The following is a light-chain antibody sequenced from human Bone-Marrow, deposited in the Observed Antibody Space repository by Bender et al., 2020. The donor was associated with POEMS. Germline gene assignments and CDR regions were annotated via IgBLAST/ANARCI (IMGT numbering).Light chain of an antibody. V-gene: IGLV1-44*01. CDR3: AAWEDSLNGWV. Sequence: QSVLTQPPSVSEAPGQRVAISCSGSSSNIGNNVVNWYQQLPGTAPKLLIYINNQRPSGVPDRFSGSKSGTSASLAISGLQSEDEADYYCAAWEDSLNGWVFGGGTKLTVL. J-gene: IGLJ3*02. CDR1: SSNIGNNV. CDR2: INN.